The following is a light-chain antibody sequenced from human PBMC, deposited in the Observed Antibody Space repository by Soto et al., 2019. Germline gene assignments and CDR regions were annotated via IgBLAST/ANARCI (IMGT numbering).Light chain of an antibody. Sequence: QSVLTQPPSVSGSPGQSVAISCTGTSSDVGSYNRVAWYQQPPGTAPKLTIYDVTNRPSGVPDRFSGSKSGNTASLTISGLQAEDEADYYCNSFTTSSTNVFGTGTK. CDR3: NSFTTSSTNV. CDR2: DVT. J-gene: IGLJ1*01. V-gene: IGLV2-18*02. CDR1: SSDVGSYNR.